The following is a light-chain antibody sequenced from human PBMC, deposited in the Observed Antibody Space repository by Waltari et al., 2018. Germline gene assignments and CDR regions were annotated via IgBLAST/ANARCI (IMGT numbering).Light chain of an antibody. V-gene: IGLV4-69*01. CDR1: SGPSSNV. J-gene: IGLJ3*02. Sequence: QLVLTQSPSASASLGASATLTCTLSSGPSSNVIAWLPQQPEKGPRYLMKVNSDGSHSKGDEIPDRFSGSSSGAERYLTISSLQSEDEADYYCQTGGHGTWVFGGGTKLTVL. CDR2: VNSDGSH. CDR3: QTGGHGTWV.